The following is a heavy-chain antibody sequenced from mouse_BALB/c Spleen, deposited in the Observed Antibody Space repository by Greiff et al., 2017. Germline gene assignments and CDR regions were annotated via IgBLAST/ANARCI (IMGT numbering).Heavy chain of an antibody. V-gene: IGHV1-77*01. CDR3: ARTRYDGAMDY. CDR2: IYPGSGST. D-gene: IGHD2-14*01. Sequence: VKLQQSGPELVKPGASVKMSCKASGYTFTDYVISWVKQRTGQGLEWIGEIYPGSGSTYYNEKFKGKATLTADKSSNTAYMQLSSLTSEDSAVYFCARTRYDGAMDYWGQGTSVTVSS. J-gene: IGHJ4*01. CDR1: GYTFTDYV.